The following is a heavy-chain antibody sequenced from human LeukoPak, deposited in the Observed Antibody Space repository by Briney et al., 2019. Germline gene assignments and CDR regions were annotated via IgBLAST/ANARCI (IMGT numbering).Heavy chain of an antibody. CDR3: ARYVVYGSGKYYFDY. CDR1: GGSFSSTTYF. V-gene: IGHV4-39*01. Sequence: PSETLSLTCTVSGGSFSSTTYFWSWIRQPPGKGLEWIASINYSGSTYYNPSLKSRVTLSVDTSENQFSLKLSSVTAAYTAVYYCARYVVYGSGKYYFDYWGQGTLVTVSS. D-gene: IGHD3-10*01. CDR2: INYSGST. J-gene: IGHJ4*02.